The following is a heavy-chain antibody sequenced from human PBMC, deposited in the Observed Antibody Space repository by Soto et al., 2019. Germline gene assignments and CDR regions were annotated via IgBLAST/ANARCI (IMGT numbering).Heavy chain of an antibody. D-gene: IGHD3-3*01. V-gene: IGHV3-30-3*01. CDR3: ARDKDQYDFWCGTLDS. CDR1: NFVFGVYS. CDR2: ISYDGGNK. Sequence: QLVESGGGVVQPERSLKLSCTASNFVFGVYSLHWVRQAPGKGLGWVALISYDGGNKYYADSVKGRFTISRDNSKNTLYLQMNSLRREDTAVYYCARDKDQYDFWCGTLDSWGQGTLVTVSS. J-gene: IGHJ4*02.